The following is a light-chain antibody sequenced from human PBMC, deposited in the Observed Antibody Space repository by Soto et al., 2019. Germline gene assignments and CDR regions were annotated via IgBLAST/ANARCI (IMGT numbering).Light chain of an antibody. J-gene: IGLJ1*01. CDR1: SSDVGGYNY. CDR3: SSYTSSSTGEYV. Sequence: QSALTQPASVSGSPGQSITISCTGTSSDVGGYNYVSWYQQHPGKAPKLMIYDVSNRPSGVSNRFSGSKSGNTASLTISGLQAEDEADYYCSSYTSSSTGEYVFGTGTKLTVL. CDR2: DVS. V-gene: IGLV2-14*01.